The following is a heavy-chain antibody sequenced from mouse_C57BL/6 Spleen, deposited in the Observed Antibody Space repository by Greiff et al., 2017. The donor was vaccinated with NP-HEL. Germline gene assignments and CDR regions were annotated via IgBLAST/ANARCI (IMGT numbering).Heavy chain of an antibody. Sequence: QVQLQQSGAELARPGASVKMSCKASGYTFTSYTMHWVKQRPGQGLEWIGYINPSSGYTKYNQKFKDKATLTADKSSSTAYMQLSSLTSEDSAVYYCARSGYYDYDDYWGQGTTLTVSS. D-gene: IGHD2-4*01. CDR1: GYTFTSYT. J-gene: IGHJ2*01. CDR3: ARSGYYDYDDY. CDR2: INPSSGYT. V-gene: IGHV1-4*01.